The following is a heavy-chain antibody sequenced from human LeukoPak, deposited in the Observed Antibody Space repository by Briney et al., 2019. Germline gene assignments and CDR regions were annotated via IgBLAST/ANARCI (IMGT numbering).Heavy chain of an antibody. CDR3: ARELEVTTNYFDY. CDR2: INHSGST. D-gene: IGHD4-17*01. J-gene: IGHJ4*02. Sequence: PSETLSLTCAVYGGSFSGYYWSWIRQPPGKGLEWIGAINHSGSTNYNPSLKSRVTISVDTSKNQFSLKLSSVTAADTAVYYCARELEVTTNYFDYWGQGTLVTVSS. V-gene: IGHV4-34*01. CDR1: GGSFSGYY.